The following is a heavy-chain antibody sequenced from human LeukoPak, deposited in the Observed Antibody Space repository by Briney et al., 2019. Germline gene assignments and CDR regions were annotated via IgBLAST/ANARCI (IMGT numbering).Heavy chain of an antibody. CDR1: GFTFTSYA. CDR2: ITATGGST. CDR3: AKVRDSRDWYKDAFDI. Sequence: GGSLRLSCAASGFTFTSYAMSWVRQAPGKGLEWVSAITATGGSTYYSASVKGRFTISRDNSKNTLYLQMSSLRAEDTAIYFCAKVRDSRDWYKDAFDIWGQGTRVTVSS. D-gene: IGHD6-19*01. V-gene: IGHV3-23*01. J-gene: IGHJ3*02.